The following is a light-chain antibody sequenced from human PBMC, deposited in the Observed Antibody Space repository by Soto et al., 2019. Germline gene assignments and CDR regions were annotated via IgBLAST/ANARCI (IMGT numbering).Light chain of an antibody. CDR3: CSYAGTYTPL. CDR2: DVS. Sequence: QSVLTQPRSVSGSPGQSVTISCTGTSSDVGGYNFVSWYQHNPGEAPKLMIFDVSARPSGVPDRFSGPKSANTASLTISGLQAEDEADYYCCSYAGTYTPLFGGGTKLTVL. CDR1: SSDVGGYNF. V-gene: IGLV2-11*01. J-gene: IGLJ2*01.